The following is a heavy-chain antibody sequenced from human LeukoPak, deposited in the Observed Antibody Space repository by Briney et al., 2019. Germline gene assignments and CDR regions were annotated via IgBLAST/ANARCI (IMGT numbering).Heavy chain of an antibody. D-gene: IGHD3-22*01. CDR1: GYTFTSYD. V-gene: IGHV1-8*01. J-gene: IGHJ3*02. CDR2: MNPNSGNT. CDR3: ATATHDSSGQDAFDI. Sequence: ASVRVSCKASGYTFTSYDINWVRQATGQGLEWMGWMNPNSGNTGYAQKFQGRVTMTRNTSISTAYMELSSLRSEDTAVYYCATATHDSSGQDAFDIWGQGTMVTVSS.